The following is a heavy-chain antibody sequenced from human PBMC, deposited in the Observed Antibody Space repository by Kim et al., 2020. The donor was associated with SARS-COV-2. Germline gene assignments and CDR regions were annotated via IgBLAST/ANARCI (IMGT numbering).Heavy chain of an antibody. D-gene: IGHD6-19*01. V-gene: IGHV4-34*01. J-gene: IGHJ6*03. CDR3: ARGTRQWLVRGSYYYYMDV. CDR2: INHSGST. Sequence: SETLSLTCAVYGVSFSGYYWSWIRQPPGKGLEWIGEINHSGSTNYNPSLKSRVTISVDKSKNQFSLKLSSVTAADTAVYYCARGTRQWLVRGSYYYYMDVWGKGTTVTVSS. CDR1: GVSFSGYY.